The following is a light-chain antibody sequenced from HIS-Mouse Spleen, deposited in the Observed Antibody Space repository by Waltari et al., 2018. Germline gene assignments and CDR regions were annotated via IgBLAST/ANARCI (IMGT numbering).Light chain of an antibody. CDR3: AAWDDSLNGRV. V-gene: IGLV1-44*01. Sequence: QSVLTQPPSASGTPGQRVTISCSGSSPNIGSNTVNWYQQHPGTAPKLLIYSNNQRPSGVPDRFSGSKSGTSASLAISGLQSEDEADYYCAAWDDSLNGRVFGGGTKLTVL. CDR2: SNN. CDR1: SPNIGSNT. J-gene: IGLJ3*02.